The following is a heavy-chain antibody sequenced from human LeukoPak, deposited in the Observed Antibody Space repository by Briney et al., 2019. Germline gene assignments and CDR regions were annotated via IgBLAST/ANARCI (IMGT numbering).Heavy chain of an antibody. D-gene: IGHD2-21*02. V-gene: IGHV1-8*02. J-gene: IGHJ5*02. CDR1: GYTFTGYY. Sequence: ASVKVSCKASGYTFTGYYMHWVRQAPGQGLEWMEWMNPNSGNTGYAQKFQGRVTMTRNTSISTAYMELSSLRSEDTAVYYCARAQYCGGDCPNWFDPWGQGTLVTVSS. CDR3: ARAQYCGGDCPNWFDP. CDR2: MNPNSGNT.